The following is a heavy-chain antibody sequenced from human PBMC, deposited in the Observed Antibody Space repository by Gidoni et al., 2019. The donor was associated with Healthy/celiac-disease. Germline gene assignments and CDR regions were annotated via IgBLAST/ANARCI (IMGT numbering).Heavy chain of an antibody. CDR3: ASLSSSLTPN. J-gene: IGHJ4*02. Sequence: QVQLVQSGAEVKKPGPSVKVSGKASGYTFTGYYMHWVRQAPGQVLEWMGWSNPNSGGTNYAQNLQGRVTRTRDTSISTAYMELSRLRSDDTAVYYCASLSSSLTPNWGQGTLVTVSS. CDR2: SNPNSGGT. V-gene: IGHV1-2*02. CDR1: GYTFTGYY. D-gene: IGHD6-6*01.